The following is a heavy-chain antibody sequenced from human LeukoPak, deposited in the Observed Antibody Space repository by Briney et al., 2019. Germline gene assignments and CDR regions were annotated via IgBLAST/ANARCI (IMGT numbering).Heavy chain of an antibody. CDR3: ARRYCSGATCYHAFDI. Sequence: GGSLRLSCAASGFTFSSYWMHWVRHAPGKGLVWVSRISTDGSTTTYADSVKGRFTISRENAKNYLFLQMNSLRAGDTAVYYCARRYCSGATCYHAFDIWGQGTMVTVSS. V-gene: IGHV3-74*01. CDR1: GFTFSSYW. J-gene: IGHJ3*02. D-gene: IGHD2-15*01. CDR2: ISTDGSTT.